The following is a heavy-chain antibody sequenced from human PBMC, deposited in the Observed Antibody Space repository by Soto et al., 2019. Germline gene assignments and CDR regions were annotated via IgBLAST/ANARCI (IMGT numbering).Heavy chain of an antibody. D-gene: IGHD2-15*01. CDR1: GYTFTSYD. Sequence: GASVKVSCKASGYTFTSYDINWVRQATGQGLEWMGWMNPNSGNTGYAQKFQGRVTMTRNTSISTAYMELSSLRSEDTAVYYCARKGFGVAATPIYYHYYYMDVWGKGTTVTVSS. J-gene: IGHJ6*03. CDR2: MNPNSGNT. V-gene: IGHV1-8*01. CDR3: ARKGFGVAATPIYYHYYYMDV.